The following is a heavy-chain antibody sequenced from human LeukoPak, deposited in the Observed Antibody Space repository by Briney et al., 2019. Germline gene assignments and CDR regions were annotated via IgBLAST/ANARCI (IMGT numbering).Heavy chain of an antibody. J-gene: IGHJ1*01. V-gene: IGHV1-2*02. Sequence: ASVKVSCKASGYTFTDYYIHWLRQAAGQGLEWMGWFNPNSGGTDYARKFQGRVTMTGGTSISTVYMDLTRLKADDMAVYYCARVIKVAGTKGYFDLWGQGTLITVSS. CDR1: GYTFTDYY. D-gene: IGHD6-19*01. CDR2: FNPNSGGT. CDR3: ARVIKVAGTKGYFDL.